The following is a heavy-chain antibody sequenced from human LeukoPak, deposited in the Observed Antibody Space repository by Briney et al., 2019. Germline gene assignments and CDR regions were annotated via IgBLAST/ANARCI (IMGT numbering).Heavy chain of an antibody. CDR3: ARPRSGYDPVDAFDI. Sequence: SETLSLTCTVSGGSISSSSYYWGWIRQPPGKGLEWIGSIYYSGSTYYNPSLKSRVTILVDTSKNQFSLKLTSVTAADTAVYYCARPRSGYDPVDAFDIWGQGTMVTVSA. J-gene: IGHJ3*02. CDR2: IYYSGST. D-gene: IGHD5-12*01. V-gene: IGHV4-39*07. CDR1: GGSISSSSYY.